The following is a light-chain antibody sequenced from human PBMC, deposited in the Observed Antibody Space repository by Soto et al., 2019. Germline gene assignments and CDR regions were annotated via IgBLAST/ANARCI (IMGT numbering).Light chain of an antibody. Sequence: EIVLTQSPATLSLSPGERATLSCRASQSVSSYLAWYQQKPGQAPRLLIYDASNRATGIPARFSGSGSGTDFTLTISSLEPEDVAFYWCQQYFDVPFTFGGGTKVEI. CDR3: QQYFDVPFT. V-gene: IGKV3-11*01. CDR1: QSVSSY. J-gene: IGKJ4*01. CDR2: DAS.